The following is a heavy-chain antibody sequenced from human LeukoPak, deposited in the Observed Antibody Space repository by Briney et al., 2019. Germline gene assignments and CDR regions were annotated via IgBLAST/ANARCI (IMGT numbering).Heavy chain of an antibody. Sequence: KPSETLSLTCPVSGGSISSYHWIWIRQPPGKGLEWIGYIHYGGSTNYNPSLKSRVTTSVDTSKKQFSLKLRSVTAADTAVYYCARSVSWGLLVRDDAFDIWGQGTMVTVS. CDR3: ARSVSWGLLVRDDAFDI. D-gene: IGHD2-21*01. CDR2: IHYGGST. CDR1: GGSISSYH. V-gene: IGHV4-59*08. J-gene: IGHJ3*02.